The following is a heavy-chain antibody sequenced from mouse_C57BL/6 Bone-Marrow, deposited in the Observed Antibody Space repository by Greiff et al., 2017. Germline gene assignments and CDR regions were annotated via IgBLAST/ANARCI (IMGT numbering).Heavy chain of an antibody. CDR2: IDPSDSYT. V-gene: IGHV1-69*01. J-gene: IGHJ4*01. Sequence: VQLQQPGAELVMPGASVKLSCKASGYTFTSYWMHWVKQRPGQGLEWIGEIDPSDSYTNYTQKFKGKSTLTVDKSSSTAYMQLSSLTSEDSAVYYCADGYDALDYWGQGTSVTVSS. CDR1: GYTFTSYW. D-gene: IGHD2-3*01. CDR3: ADGYDALDY.